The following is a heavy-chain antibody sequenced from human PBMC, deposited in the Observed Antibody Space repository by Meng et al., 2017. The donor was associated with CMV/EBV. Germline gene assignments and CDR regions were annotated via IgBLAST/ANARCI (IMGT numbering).Heavy chain of an antibody. CDR3: TRDAHLTTVTPNWFDP. V-gene: IGHV1-2*02. Sequence: VVLVQSGAELRKPGASVKVSGKASGDTFTDYYMHWVRQAPGQGLEWMGCINPNSGDTNYAQKFQGRVTMTRDTSISTAYMELSRLRSDDTAVYYCTRDAHLTTVTPNWFDPWGQGTLVTVSS. J-gene: IGHJ5*02. CDR2: INPNSGDT. CDR1: GDTFTDYY. D-gene: IGHD4-17*01.